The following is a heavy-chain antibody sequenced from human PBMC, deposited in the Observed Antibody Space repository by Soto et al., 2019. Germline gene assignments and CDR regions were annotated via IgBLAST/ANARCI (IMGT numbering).Heavy chain of an antibody. J-gene: IGHJ6*02. CDR2: IIPIFGPA. Sequence: QVQLVQSGAEVKKPGSSVKVSCKASGGTFSSYAISWVRQAPGQGLEWMGGIIPIFGPANYAQKFQGRVTITADESTSTAYMELRSLRSEDTAVYYCASSPYYDFWSGYYENYDYYGMGVWGQGTTVTFSS. D-gene: IGHD3-3*01. V-gene: IGHV1-69*01. CDR3: ASSPYYDFWSGYYENYDYYGMGV. CDR1: GGTFSSYA.